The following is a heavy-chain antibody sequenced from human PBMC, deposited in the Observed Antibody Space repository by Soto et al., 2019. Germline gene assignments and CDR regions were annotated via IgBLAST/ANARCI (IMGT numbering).Heavy chain of an antibody. CDR1: GFTVSSNY. D-gene: IGHD3-22*01. V-gene: IGHV3-66*01. CDR3: AKSHYYDSSGYYDLDDY. CDR2: IYSGGST. J-gene: IGHJ4*02. Sequence: PGGSLRLSCAASGFTVSSNYMSWVRQAPGKGLEWVSVIYSGGSTYYADSVKGRFTISRDNSKNTLYLQMNSLRAEDTAVYYCAKSHYYDSSGYYDLDDYWGQGTLVTVSS.